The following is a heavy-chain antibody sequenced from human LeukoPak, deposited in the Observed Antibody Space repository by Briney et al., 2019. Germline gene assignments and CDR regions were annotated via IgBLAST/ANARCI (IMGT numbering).Heavy chain of an antibody. CDR1: GFTFSSYW. D-gene: IGHD3-10*01. V-gene: IGHV3-74*01. J-gene: IGHJ4*02. Sequence: GRSLRLSCAASGFTFSSYWMHWVRQAPGKGLVWVSRINIDGSSTTYADSVNGRFTISTDNAKNTLSLQMNSLRAEDTAVYYCARAAPSPHRGLWFGELQDYWGQGTLVTVSS. CDR3: ARAAPSPHRGLWFGELQDY. CDR2: INIDGSST.